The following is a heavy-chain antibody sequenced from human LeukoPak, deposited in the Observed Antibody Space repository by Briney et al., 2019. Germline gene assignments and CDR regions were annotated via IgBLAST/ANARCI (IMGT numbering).Heavy chain of an antibody. J-gene: IGHJ6*03. Sequence: SETLSLTCTFYGGSFSSYYWNWIRQPPGKGLEWIGEINHSGSTNYNPSLKSRVTISVDTSKKQFSLRLSSVTAADTAVYYCARPYYASGISWDYIGVWGTGTTVTISS. CDR1: GGSFSSYY. CDR2: INHSGST. V-gene: IGHV4-34*01. D-gene: IGHD3-10*01. CDR3: ARPYYASGISWDYIGV.